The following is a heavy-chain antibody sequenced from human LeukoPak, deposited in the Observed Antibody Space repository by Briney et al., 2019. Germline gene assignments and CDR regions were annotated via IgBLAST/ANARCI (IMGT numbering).Heavy chain of an antibody. J-gene: IGHJ4*02. CDR3: ARDGNLDMVRGVIED. Sequence: SETLSLTCAVYGGSFSGYYWSWIRQPPGKGLEWIGEINHSGGTYYNPSLKSRVTISVDTSKNQFSLKLSSVTAADTAVYYCARDGNLDMVRGVIEDWGQGTLVTVSS. D-gene: IGHD3-10*01. CDR2: INHSGGT. CDR1: GGSFSGYY. V-gene: IGHV4-34*01.